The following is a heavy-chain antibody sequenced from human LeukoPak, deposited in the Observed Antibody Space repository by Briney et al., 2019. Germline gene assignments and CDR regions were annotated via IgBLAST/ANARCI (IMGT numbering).Heavy chain of an antibody. D-gene: IGHD1-26*01. CDR1: GFTFSSYS. V-gene: IGHV3-21*01. CDR2: ISSSSSYI. J-gene: IGHJ4*02. Sequence: GGSLRLSCAASGFTFSSYSMNWVRQAPGKGLEWVSSISSSSSYIYYADSVKGRFTISRDNAKNSLYLQMNSLRAEDTVVYYCARGGSASGAPSSFDYWGRGTLVTVSS. CDR3: ARGGSASGAPSSFDY.